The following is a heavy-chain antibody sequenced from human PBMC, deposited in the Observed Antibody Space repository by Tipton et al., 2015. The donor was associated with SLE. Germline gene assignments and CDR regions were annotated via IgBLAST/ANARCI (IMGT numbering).Heavy chain of an antibody. V-gene: IGHV4-30-4*01. J-gene: IGHJ4*02. CDR3: ARGLIYYDSSGQGYYFDY. D-gene: IGHD3-22*01. CDR2: IYYSGST. CDR1: GGSISSGDYY. Sequence: TLSLTCTVSGGSISSGDYYWSWIRQPPGKGLEWIGYIYYSGSTYYNPSLKSRVTISVDTSKNQFSLKLSSVTAADTAVYYCARGLIYYDSSGQGYYFDYWGQGTLVTVSS.